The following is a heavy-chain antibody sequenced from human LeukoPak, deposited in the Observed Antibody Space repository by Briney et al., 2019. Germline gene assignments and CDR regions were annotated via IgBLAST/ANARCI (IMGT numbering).Heavy chain of an antibody. D-gene: IGHD1-14*01. V-gene: IGHV1-2*02. CDR2: INPNNGRT. CDR3: ATEVRGPSVDFDY. CDR1: GYTFTVHY. J-gene: IGHJ4*02. Sequence: SSVTVSCTPSGYTFTVHYMHWVRQAPGQGREGMGWINPNNGRTNYAQNFQGRVTITSDTSISIAYMALSRLSSDDTAVYYCATEVRGPSVDFDYWGPGTLVTVSS.